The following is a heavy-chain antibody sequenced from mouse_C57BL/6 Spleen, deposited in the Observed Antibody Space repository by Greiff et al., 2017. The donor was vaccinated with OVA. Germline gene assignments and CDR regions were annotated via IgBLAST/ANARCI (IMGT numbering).Heavy chain of an antibody. V-gene: IGHV1-22*01. CDR1: GYTFTDYN. D-gene: IGHD2-4*01. CDR3: ARSDYEGYFDY. J-gene: IGHJ2*01. CDR2: INPNNGGT. Sequence: VQLKESGPELVKPGASVKMSCKASGYTFTDYNMHWVKQSHGKSLEWIGYINPNNGGTSYNQKFKGKATLTVNKTSSTAYMELRSLASEDSAVYYCARSDYEGYFDYWGQGTTLTVSS.